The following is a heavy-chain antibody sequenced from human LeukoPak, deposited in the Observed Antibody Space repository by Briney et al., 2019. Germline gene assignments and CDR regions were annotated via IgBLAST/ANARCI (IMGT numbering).Heavy chain of an antibody. J-gene: IGHJ4*02. CDR1: GFTFSSYA. V-gene: IGHV3-30-3*01. Sequence: GGSLRLSCAASGFTFSSYAMHWVRQAPGKGLEWVAVISYDGSNKYYADSVKGRFTISRDNSKNTLYLQMNSLRAEDTAVYYCARDYGDYVGAFDYWGQGTLVTVSS. CDR3: ARDYGDYVGAFDY. D-gene: IGHD4-17*01. CDR2: ISYDGSNK.